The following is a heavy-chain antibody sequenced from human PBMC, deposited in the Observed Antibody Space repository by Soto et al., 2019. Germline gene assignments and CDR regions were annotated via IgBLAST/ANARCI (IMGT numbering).Heavy chain of an antibody. CDR1: GVSFNNNG. D-gene: IGHD3-10*01. J-gene: IGHJ6*02. Sequence: QVQLVQSGAEVKKPGSSVKVSCKTSGVSFNNNGIGWVRQAPGHGLEWMGGVSPPFRTSNYARKFQGRISITADASTGIVNMELSSLTSEDTAHYYCARVLYYGSGSYSPYGMDVWGQGNTVTVSS. CDR2: VSPPFRTS. V-gene: IGHV1-69*01. CDR3: ARVLYYGSGSYSPYGMDV.